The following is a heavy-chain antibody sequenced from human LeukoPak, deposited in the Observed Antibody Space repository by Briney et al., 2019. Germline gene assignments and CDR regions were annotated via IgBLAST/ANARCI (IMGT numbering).Heavy chain of an antibody. V-gene: IGHV3-13*01. CDR2: IGTAGEI. Sequence: GGSLRFSCAASGFTFRSYDMHWVRQATGKGLEWVSGIGTAGEIYYPGSVKGRFTISRDNAKNSLFLQMNSLRAEDTAVYYCARGSFLITFGGFIGWGQGTLVTVSS. J-gene: IGHJ4*02. D-gene: IGHD3-16*02. CDR1: GFTFRSYD. CDR3: ARGSFLITFGGFIG.